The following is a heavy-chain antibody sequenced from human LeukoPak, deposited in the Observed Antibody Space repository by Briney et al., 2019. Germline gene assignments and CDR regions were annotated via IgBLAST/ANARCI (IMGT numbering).Heavy chain of an antibody. CDR1: GDSISSGDYY. Sequence: PSETLSLTCTVSGDSISSGDYYWGWIRQPPGKGLGWIGSIYYSGSTYYNPSLKSRVTISVDTSKDQFSLKLTSVTAADTAVYYCARAKGVPGSFDYWGQGALVTVSS. CDR3: ARAKGVPGSFDY. D-gene: IGHD6-19*01. J-gene: IGHJ4*02. V-gene: IGHV4-39*01. CDR2: IYYSGST.